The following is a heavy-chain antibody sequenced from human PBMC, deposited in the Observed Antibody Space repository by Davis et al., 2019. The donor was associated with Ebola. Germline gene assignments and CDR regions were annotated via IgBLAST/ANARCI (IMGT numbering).Heavy chain of an antibody. J-gene: IGHJ6*04. CDR2: IKQDGSEK. CDR3: AKDMYYDFWTDYTGDYDYGMDV. CDR1: GFTFSSYW. Sequence: GGSLRLSCAASGFTFSSYWMSWVRQAPGKGLEWVANIKQDGSEKYYVDSVKGRFTISRDNAKNSLYLQMNSLRAEDTALYYCAKDMYYDFWTDYTGDYDYGMDVWGKGTTVTVSS. V-gene: IGHV3-7*03. D-gene: IGHD3/OR15-3a*01.